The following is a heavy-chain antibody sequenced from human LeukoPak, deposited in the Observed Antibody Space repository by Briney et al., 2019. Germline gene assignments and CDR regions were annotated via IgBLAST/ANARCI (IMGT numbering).Heavy chain of an antibody. V-gene: IGHV4-59*08. CDR2: LHYSGST. Sequence: SDTLSLTCTVSGGSISSFYWSWIRQPPGKGLEWIGWLHYSGSTSYNPSLKSRVTLSLDTSKNQFSLSLNSVTAADTAVYYCARLGFCAASCLADYWGQGTLVTVSS. CDR1: GGSISSFY. J-gene: IGHJ4*02. D-gene: IGHD2-15*01. CDR3: ARLGFCAASCLADY.